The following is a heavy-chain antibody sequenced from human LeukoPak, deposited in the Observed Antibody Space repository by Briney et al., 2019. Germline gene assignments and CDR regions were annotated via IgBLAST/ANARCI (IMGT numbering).Heavy chain of an antibody. CDR1: GDSVSNNSAA. Sequence: SQTLSLTYAISGDSVSNNSAAWNWIRQSPSRGLEWLGRTYYRSKWYNDYAVSVTSRITISPDTSKNQFSLQLKSVTPDDTAVYYCARGRSWGESGFDYWGQGTLVTVSS. D-gene: IGHD6-13*01. CDR2: TYYRSKWYN. J-gene: IGHJ4*02. V-gene: IGHV6-1*01. CDR3: ARGRSWGESGFDY.